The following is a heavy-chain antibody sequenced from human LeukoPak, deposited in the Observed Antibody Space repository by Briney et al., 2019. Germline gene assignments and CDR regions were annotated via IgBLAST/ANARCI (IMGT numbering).Heavy chain of an antibody. J-gene: IGHJ6*02. CDR2: ISIRSSSI. CDR1: GFTFNTYS. Sequence: PGGSLRLSCAVSGFTFNTYSMSWVRQAPGKGLEWVSYISIRSSSIYYADSVKGRFTISRDNAKNSLYLQMNSLRDEDTAVYYCARGDCSSSSCSGFYGMDVWGQGTTVTVSS. V-gene: IGHV3-48*02. CDR3: ARGDCSSSSCSGFYGMDV. D-gene: IGHD2-2*01.